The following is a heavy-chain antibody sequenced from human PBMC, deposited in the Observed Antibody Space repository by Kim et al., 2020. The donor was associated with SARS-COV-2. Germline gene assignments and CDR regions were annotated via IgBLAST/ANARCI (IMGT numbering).Heavy chain of an antibody. CDR2: ISSSGSMI. CDR1: GFIFSSYE. CDR3: AREMTGTGNYFDY. D-gene: IGHD3-10*01. Sequence: GGSLRLSCAASGFIFSSYEMNWVRQAPGKGLEWISYISSSGSMIYNADSVKGRFTMSRDNAKNSLYLQMNSLRVEDTAVYYCAREMTGTGNYFDYWGQGTLVTVSS. V-gene: IGHV3-48*03. J-gene: IGHJ4*02.